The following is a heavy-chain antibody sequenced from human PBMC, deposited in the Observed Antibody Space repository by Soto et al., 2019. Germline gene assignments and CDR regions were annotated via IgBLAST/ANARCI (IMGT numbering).Heavy chain of an antibody. CDR1: GFTFDDYA. Sequence: GGSLRLSCAASGFTFDDYAMHWVRQVPGKGLEWVSGINWNSGSIGYGDSVKGRFAISRDNAKNSLHLRMNSLSAEDTAFYYCVKDESINWYSGHFRHWGQGTLVTVSS. CDR3: VKDESINWYSGHFRH. J-gene: IGHJ1*01. V-gene: IGHV3-9*01. CDR2: INWNSGSI. D-gene: IGHD6-13*01.